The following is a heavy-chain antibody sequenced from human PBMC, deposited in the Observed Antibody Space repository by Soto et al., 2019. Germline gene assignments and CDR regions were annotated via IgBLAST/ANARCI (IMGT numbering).Heavy chain of an antibody. V-gene: IGHV3-48*02. CDR2: ISSNSDIT. J-gene: IGHJ4*02. CDR1: GFRFSDHS. D-gene: IGHD3-22*01. CDR3: AKARYYDSTGYLYYFDY. Sequence: LVESGGGLVYPGGSLRLSCEGSGFRFSDHSMNWVRQAPGKGLQWISYISSNSDITYYADSVKGRFTVSRDNANNALFLQMNSLRDDDTATYYCAKARYYDSTGYLYYFDYWGQGTLVTVSS.